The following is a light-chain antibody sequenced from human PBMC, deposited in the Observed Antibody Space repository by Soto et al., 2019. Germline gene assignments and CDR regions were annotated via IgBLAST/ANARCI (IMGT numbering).Light chain of an antibody. CDR1: QSISSW. V-gene: IGKV1-5*03. Sequence: DIQMTQSPSTLSASVGDRVTITCRASQSISSWLAWYQQKPGKAPKLLIYKASSLESGVPSRFSGSGSGTEFTLTISSLQPEDFATYFCQQSYSRPRTFGQGTKVEVK. CDR3: QQSYSRPRT. CDR2: KAS. J-gene: IGKJ1*01.